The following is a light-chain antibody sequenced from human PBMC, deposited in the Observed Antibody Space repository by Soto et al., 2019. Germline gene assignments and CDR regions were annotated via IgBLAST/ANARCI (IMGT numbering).Light chain of an antibody. Sequence: QSVLTQPPSVSGAPGQRVTISCTGSSSNIGAGYDVHWYQQLPRTAPKLLICGNSNRPSGVPDRFSGSKSGTSASLAITGLRAEDEADYYGQSYDSSLSGWVFGGGTKLTVL. CDR2: GNS. CDR3: QSYDSSLSGWV. J-gene: IGLJ3*02. V-gene: IGLV1-40*01. CDR1: SSNIGAGYD.